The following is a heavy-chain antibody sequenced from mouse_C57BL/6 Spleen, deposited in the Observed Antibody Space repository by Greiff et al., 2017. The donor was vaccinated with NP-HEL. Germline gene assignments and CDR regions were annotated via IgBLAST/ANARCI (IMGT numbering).Heavy chain of an antibody. CDR1: GFTFSSYA. J-gene: IGHJ3*01. Sequence: EVHLVESGGGLVKPGGSLKLSCAASGFTFSSYAMSWVRQTPEKRLEWVATISDGGSYTYYPDNVKGRFTISRDNAKNNLYLQMSHLKSEDTAMYYWARDNWGLFAYWGQGTLVTVSA. D-gene: IGHD4-1*01. CDR3: ARDNWGLFAY. V-gene: IGHV5-4*01. CDR2: ISDGGSYT.